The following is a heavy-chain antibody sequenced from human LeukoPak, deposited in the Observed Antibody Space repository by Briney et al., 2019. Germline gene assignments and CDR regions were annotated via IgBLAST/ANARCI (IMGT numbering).Heavy chain of an antibody. CDR1: GFTFSSYE. D-gene: IGHD1-26*01. V-gene: IGHV3-48*03. Sequence: GGSLRLARAASGFTFSSYEMNWVRQAPGKGLEWVSYISSSGSTIYYADSVKGRFTISRDNSKNTLYLQMNSLRAEDTAVYYCARVGIGSSAGIDYWGQGTLVTVSS. CDR2: ISSSGSTI. CDR3: ARVGIGSSAGIDY. J-gene: IGHJ4*02.